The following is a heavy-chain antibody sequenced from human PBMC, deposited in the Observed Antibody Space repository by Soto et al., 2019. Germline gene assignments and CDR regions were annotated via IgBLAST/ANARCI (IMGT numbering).Heavy chain of an antibody. CDR2: ISYSGST. D-gene: IGHD3-22*01. Sequence: SETLSLTCTVSGGSISSDSYYWGWIRQSPEKGLEWIASISYSGSTYYNPTLKSRLIISVDTSKSQFSLKLSSVTAADTAVYYCASFPVNPGRDSSPIFDSWGQGNLVTVSS. V-gene: IGHV4-39*01. CDR1: GGSISSDSYY. J-gene: IGHJ4*02. CDR3: ASFPVNPGRDSSPIFDS.